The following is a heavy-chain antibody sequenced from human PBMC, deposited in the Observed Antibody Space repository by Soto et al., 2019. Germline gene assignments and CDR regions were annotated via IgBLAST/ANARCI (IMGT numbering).Heavy chain of an antibody. J-gene: IGHJ4*02. CDR1: GGSFSGYY. Sequence: QVQLQQWGAGLLKPSETLSLTCAVYGGSFSGYYWSWIRPPPGKGLEWIGEINHSGSTNYNPSLKSRVTISVDTSKNQFSLKLSSVTAADTAVYYCARGRGGYSGYDTGIFDYWGQGTLVTVSS. D-gene: IGHD5-12*01. CDR3: ARGRGGYSGYDTGIFDY. V-gene: IGHV4-34*01. CDR2: INHSGST.